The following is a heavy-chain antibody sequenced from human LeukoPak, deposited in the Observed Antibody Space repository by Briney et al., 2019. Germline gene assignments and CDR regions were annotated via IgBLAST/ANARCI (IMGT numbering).Heavy chain of an antibody. CDR1: GLTVSSNY. CDR3: AKSYSSSWEFDY. Sequence: GGSLRLSCAASGLTVSSNYMTWVRQAPGKGLEWVSIIHTNGNTYYADSVKGRFTISRDNSKNTLYLQMNSLRAEDTAVYYCAKSYSSSWEFDYWGQGTLVTVSS. CDR2: IHTNGNT. D-gene: IGHD6-13*01. J-gene: IGHJ4*02. V-gene: IGHV3-53*01.